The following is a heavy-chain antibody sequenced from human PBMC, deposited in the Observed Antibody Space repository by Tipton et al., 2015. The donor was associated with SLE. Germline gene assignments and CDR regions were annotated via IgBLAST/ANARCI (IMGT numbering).Heavy chain of an antibody. V-gene: IGHV4-4*07. J-gene: IGHJ4*02. CDR3: ARGDVD. D-gene: IGHD5-24*01. Sequence: TLSLTCSVSGDSFTSYYWCWFRQSTGRGLEWIGRVYSSGSANYNPALISRVSMSVDISKNQFFLTLRSVTAADTAVYFCARGDVDWGQGTLVTVSS. CDR1: GDSFTSYY. CDR2: VYSSGSA.